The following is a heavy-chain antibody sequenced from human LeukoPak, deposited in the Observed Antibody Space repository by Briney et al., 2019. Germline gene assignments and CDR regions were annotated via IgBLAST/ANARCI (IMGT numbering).Heavy chain of an antibody. CDR2: IYYSGST. Sequence: SETLSLTCTVSGDSISSYYCSWIRQPPGKGLEWIGYIYYSGSTSYNPSLESRVTISLDTSNNQFSLKLRSVTAADTAVYYCGRNLRYGSSTSCPIEDWGQGTLVTVSS. D-gene: IGHD2-2*01. CDR3: GRNLRYGSSTSCPIED. V-gene: IGHV4-59*01. CDR1: GDSISSYY. J-gene: IGHJ4*02.